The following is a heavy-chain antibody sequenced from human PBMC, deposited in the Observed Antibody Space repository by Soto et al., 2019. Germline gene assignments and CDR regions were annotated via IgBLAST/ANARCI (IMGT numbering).Heavy chain of an antibody. D-gene: IGHD2-15*01. CDR2: INHSGST. J-gene: IGHJ5*02. CDR3: ARARGGPKWFDP. V-gene: IGHV4-34*01. Sequence: SETLSLTCAVYGGSFSGYYWSWIRQPPGKGLEWIGEINHSGSTNYNPSLKSRVTISVDTSKNQFSLKLSSVTAADTAVYYCARARGGPKWFDPWGQGTLVTVSS. CDR1: GGSFSGYY.